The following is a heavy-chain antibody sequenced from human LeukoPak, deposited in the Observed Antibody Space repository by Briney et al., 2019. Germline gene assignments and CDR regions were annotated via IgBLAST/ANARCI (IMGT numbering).Heavy chain of an antibody. Sequence: GGSLRLSCAASGFSFSNSAISWVRQAPGKGLEWVSAVSINDGNTYYADSVKGRFTISTDNSKNTLYLQMNSLRVEDTALYYCAKRAVTFDSWGQGTLVTVSA. CDR3: AKRAVTFDS. J-gene: IGHJ4*02. V-gene: IGHV3-23*01. D-gene: IGHD6-19*01. CDR2: VSINDGNT. CDR1: GFSFSNSA.